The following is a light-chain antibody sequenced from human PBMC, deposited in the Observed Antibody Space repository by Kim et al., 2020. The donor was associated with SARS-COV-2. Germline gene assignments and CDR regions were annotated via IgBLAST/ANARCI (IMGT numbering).Light chain of an antibody. CDR1: QGIRND. Sequence: DIQMTQSPSSLSASVGDRVTITCRANQGIRNDLAWYQQKAGKAPKRLIYGASNLESGVPSRFSGSGSGTDFTLTISSVQPEDFATYYCLQHNGHPRTCGQGTKVDIK. CDR3: LQHNGHPRT. V-gene: IGKV1-17*01. CDR2: GAS. J-gene: IGKJ1*01.